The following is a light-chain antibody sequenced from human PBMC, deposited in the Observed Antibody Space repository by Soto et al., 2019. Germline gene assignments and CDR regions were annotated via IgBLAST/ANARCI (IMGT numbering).Light chain of an antibody. V-gene: IGKV3-20*01. CDR1: QSVSSGY. CDR3: QQYSSSPSIT. CDR2: GAS. Sequence: EIVLTQSPGTLSLSPGERATLSCRASQSVSSGYLAWRQQKPGQDPRLLIYGASTRATGIPDRFSGSGSGTDFTLTISRLEPEDFAVYYCQQYSSSPSITFGQGTRLEIK. J-gene: IGKJ5*01.